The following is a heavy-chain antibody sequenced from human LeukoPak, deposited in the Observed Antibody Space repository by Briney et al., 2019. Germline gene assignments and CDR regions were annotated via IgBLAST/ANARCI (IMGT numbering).Heavy chain of an antibody. D-gene: IGHD6-19*01. V-gene: IGHV4-34*01. CDR1: GGSFSGFY. Sequence: SETLSLTCAVYGGSFSGFYWNWIRQPPGKGLEWIGEITHSGSTNYNPSLKSRVTISVDTSKNQFSLNLSSVTAAETAVYYCARGSGWHLYWGQGTLVTVSS. J-gene: IGHJ4*02. CDR3: ARGSGWHLY. CDR2: ITHSGST.